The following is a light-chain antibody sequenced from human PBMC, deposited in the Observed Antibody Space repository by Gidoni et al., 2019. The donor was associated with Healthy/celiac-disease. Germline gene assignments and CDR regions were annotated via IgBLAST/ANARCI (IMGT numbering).Light chain of an antibody. CDR3: QVWDSSSHYV. J-gene: IGLJ1*01. Sequence: SYVLTQPPSVSVAPGKTARITCGGNNIGSKSVHWYQQKPCQAPVLVIYYDSDRPSGIPERFSGSNSGNTATLTISRVEAGDEADYYCQVWDSSSHYVFGTGTKVTVL. CDR2: YDS. CDR1: NIGSKS. V-gene: IGLV3-21*04.